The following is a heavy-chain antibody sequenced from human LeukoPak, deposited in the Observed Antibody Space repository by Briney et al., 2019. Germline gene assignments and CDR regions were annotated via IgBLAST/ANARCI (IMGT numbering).Heavy chain of an antibody. V-gene: IGHV4-59*01. Sequence: SETLSLTCTVSGGSISGYSWTWIRQPPGQGLEWIGYFHNSRTTSYNPSLKSRVTMSLDTSTNQFSLKLSSVTAADTAVYYCAALYSNYYYMDVWGKGTTVTVSS. D-gene: IGHD4-11*01. CDR1: GGSISGYS. J-gene: IGHJ6*03. CDR3: AALYSNYYYMDV. CDR2: FHNSRTT.